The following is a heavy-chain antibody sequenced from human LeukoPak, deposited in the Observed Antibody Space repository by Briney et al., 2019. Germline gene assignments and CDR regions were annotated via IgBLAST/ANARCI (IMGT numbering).Heavy chain of an antibody. CDR2: ISGNGGDT. Sequence: GGSLRLSCAASGFTFSSYAMSWVRQAAGKGLEWVSLISGNGGDTYYADSVKGRFTVSRDNSKNTLYLQMNSLRAEDTAVYYCAKDWGSDYWGQGTLVTVSS. CDR3: AKDWGSDY. CDR1: GFTFSSYA. D-gene: IGHD7-27*01. V-gene: IGHV3-23*01. J-gene: IGHJ4*02.